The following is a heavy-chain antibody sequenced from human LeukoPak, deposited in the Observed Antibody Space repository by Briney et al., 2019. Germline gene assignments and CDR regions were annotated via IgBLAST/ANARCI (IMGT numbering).Heavy chain of an antibody. CDR3: ASFAWLSRATYSFALDV. CDR2: IVPVVEIT. V-gene: IGHV1-69*04. J-gene: IGHJ6*02. CDR1: GGTFVDYG. Sequence: SVKVSCKASGGTFVDYGFAWFRQAPGQGLEWMGRIVPVVEITNYAQAFHDRVTITADKTTSTTYMELSSLRSENTAVYFCASFAWLSRATYSFALDVWGQGTTVAVSS. D-gene: IGHD3-9*01.